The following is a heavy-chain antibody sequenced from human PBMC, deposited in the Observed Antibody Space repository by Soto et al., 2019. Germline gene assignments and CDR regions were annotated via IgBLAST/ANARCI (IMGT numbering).Heavy chain of an antibody. J-gene: IGHJ4*02. CDR2: IIPIFGTA. D-gene: IGHD2-15*01. Sequence: QVQLVQSGAEVKKPGSSVKVSCKASGGTFSSYAISWVRQAPGQGLEWMGGIIPIFGTANDAQKFQGRVTITADESKSTAYMELDSLRSEDTAVYYCARESRYCSGGSCYFLPGIDYWGQGTLVTVSS. CDR3: ARESRYCSGGSCYFLPGIDY. V-gene: IGHV1-69*12. CDR1: GGTFSSYA.